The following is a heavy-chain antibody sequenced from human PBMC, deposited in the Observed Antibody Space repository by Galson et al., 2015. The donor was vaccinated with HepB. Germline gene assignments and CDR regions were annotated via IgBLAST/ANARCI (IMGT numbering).Heavy chain of an antibody. CDR1: GYTFTSYG. J-gene: IGHJ6*02. CDR2: ISAYNGNT. CDR3: AIRSLLTVTPPYYYYGMDV. V-gene: IGHV1-18*04. D-gene: IGHD4-17*01. Sequence: SVKVSCKASGYTFTSYGISWVRQAPGQGLEWMGWISAYNGNTNYAQKLQGRVTMTTDTSTSTAYMELTSLRSDDTAVYYCAIRSLLTVTPPYYYYGMDVWGQGTTVTVSS.